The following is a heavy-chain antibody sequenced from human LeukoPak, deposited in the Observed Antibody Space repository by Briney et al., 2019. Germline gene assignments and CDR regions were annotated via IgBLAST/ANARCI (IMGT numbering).Heavy chain of an antibody. D-gene: IGHD2-15*01. Sequence: PGRSLRLSCAASGFTFSSYGMHWVRQAPGKGLEWVAVISYDGSNKYYADSVKGRFTISRDNSKNTLYLQMNSLRAEDTAVYYCARSQVAATTNPNYYFDYWGQGALVTVSS. CDR3: ARSQVAATTNPNYYFDY. J-gene: IGHJ4*02. V-gene: IGHV3-30*03. CDR2: ISYDGSNK. CDR1: GFTFSSYG.